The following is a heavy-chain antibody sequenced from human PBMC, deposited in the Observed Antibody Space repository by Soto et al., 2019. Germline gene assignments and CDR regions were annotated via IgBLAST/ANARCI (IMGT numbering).Heavy chain of an antibody. CDR2: INTYNGNT. CDR3: ARETYYYDSSGFDY. J-gene: IGHJ4*02. V-gene: IGHV1-18*01. D-gene: IGHD3-22*01. CDR1: GYTFTSYG. Sequence: QVPLVQSGAEVKKPGASVKVSCKASGYTFTSYGISWVRQAPGQGLEWMGWINTYNGNTNYAQKLQGRVTMTTDTSASTAYMELRSLRSDDTAVYYCARETYYYDSSGFDYWGQGTLVTVSS.